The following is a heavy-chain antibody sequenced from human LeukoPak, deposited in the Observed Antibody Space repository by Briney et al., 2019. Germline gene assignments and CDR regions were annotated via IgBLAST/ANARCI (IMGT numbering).Heavy chain of an antibody. D-gene: IGHD2-15*01. J-gene: IGHJ3*02. CDR3: ARGSTPRYCSGGSCYSYHAFDI. CDR1: GGSFSGYY. Sequence: ETLSLTCAVYGGSFSGYYWSWIRQPPGKGLEWIGEINHSGSTNYNPSLKSRVTISVDTSKNQFSLKLSSVTAADTAVYYCARGSTPRYCSGGSCYSYHAFDIWGQGTMVTVSS. CDR2: INHSGST. V-gene: IGHV4-34*01.